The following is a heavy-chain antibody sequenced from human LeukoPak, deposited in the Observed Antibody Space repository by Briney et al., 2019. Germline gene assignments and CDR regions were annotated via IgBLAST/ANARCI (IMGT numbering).Heavy chain of an antibody. CDR1: GFTFSAYG. D-gene: IGHD3-10*01. J-gene: IGHJ6*02. CDR2: ISYDGNKK. CDR3: AKDAFSGFGDLTLSRHYAMDV. V-gene: IGHV3-30*18. Sequence: PGGSLRLSCAASGFTFSAYGMHWVRQAPGKGLEWVAVISYDGNKKYYADSVKGRFTISRDNSKNTLYLQMNSLRAEDTAVYYCAKDAFSGFGDLTLSRHYAMDVWGQGTTVTVSS.